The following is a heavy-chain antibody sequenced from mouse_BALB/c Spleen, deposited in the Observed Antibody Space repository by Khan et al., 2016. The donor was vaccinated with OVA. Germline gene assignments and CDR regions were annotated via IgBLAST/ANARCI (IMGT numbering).Heavy chain of an antibody. CDR2: ISDGGSYT. CDR3: TRGCDGAFGY. CDR1: GFTFSDYY. V-gene: IGHV5-4*02. Sequence: EVELVESGGGLVKPGGSLKLSCAASGFTFSDYYMYWVRQTPEKRLEWVATISDGGSYTYFPDSVEGRFTISRDNAKNNLYLQLISMKSEDTAMYYCTRGCDGAFGYWGQGTLVTVSA. J-gene: IGHJ3*01. D-gene: IGHD2-13*01.